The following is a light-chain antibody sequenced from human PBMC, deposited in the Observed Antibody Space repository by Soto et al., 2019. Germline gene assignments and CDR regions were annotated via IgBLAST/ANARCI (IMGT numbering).Light chain of an antibody. CDR1: QSISTY. V-gene: IGKV1-39*01. J-gene: IGKJ4*01. CDR2: AEY. Sequence: DIQMTQSPSSLSASVGDRVTITCRASQSISTYLNWYQQKPGKAPKLLISAEYSLHSGVPSRFSGSGSGTDFTLTISSLHPEDFATYYCRQTYSIPRTFGGGTKVDIK. CDR3: RQTYSIPRT.